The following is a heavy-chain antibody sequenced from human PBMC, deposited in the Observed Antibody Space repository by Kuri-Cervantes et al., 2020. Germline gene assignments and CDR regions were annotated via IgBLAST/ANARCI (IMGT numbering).Heavy chain of an antibody. CDR1: GYTFTSYD. D-gene: IGHD6-19*01. V-gene: IGHV1-8*01. J-gene: IGHJ4*02. CDR2: MNPKSGNT. CDR3: ARMSSGWYVMRY. Sequence: ASVKVSCKASGYTFTSYDINWVRQATGQGLEWMGWMNPKSGNTAYAQKFQGRVTLTRDTSTSTVYMELSSLRSEDTAVYYCARMSSGWYVMRYWGQGTLVTVSS.